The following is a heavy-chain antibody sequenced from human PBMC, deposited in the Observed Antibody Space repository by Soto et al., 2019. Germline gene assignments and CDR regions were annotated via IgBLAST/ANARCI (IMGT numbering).Heavy chain of an antibody. CDR2: IYYSGST. Sequence: QVQLQESGPGLVKPSETLSLTCSVSGGSIGSYYWSWIRQPPGKGLEWIGYIYYSGSTNYNPSLKSRVTISVDTSKNQISLKLSSVTAADTAVYYCARGGWRQIDYWCQGTLVTVSS. CDR3: ARGGWRQIDY. V-gene: IGHV4-59*08. J-gene: IGHJ4*02. CDR1: GGSIGSYY. D-gene: IGHD3-3*01.